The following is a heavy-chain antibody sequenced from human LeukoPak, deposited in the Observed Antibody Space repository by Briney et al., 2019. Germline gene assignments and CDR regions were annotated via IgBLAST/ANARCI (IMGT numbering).Heavy chain of an antibody. J-gene: IGHJ6*02. Sequence: GGSLRLSCAASGFTFSSYAMSWVRQAPGKGLEWVSAISGSGGSTYYADSVKGRFTISRDNSKNTLYLQMNSLRAEDTAVYYCAKDRSGGFWSGYWDYYYYYYGMDVWGQGTTVTVSS. V-gene: IGHV3-23*01. CDR2: ISGSGGST. CDR1: GFTFSSYA. CDR3: AKDRSGGFWSGYWDYYYYYYGMDV. D-gene: IGHD3-3*01.